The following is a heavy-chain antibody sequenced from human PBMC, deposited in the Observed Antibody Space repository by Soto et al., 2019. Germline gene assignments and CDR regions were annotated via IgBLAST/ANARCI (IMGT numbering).Heavy chain of an antibody. CDR1: GYTFTSYG. D-gene: IGHD3-22*01. V-gene: IGHV1-18*01. CDR3: ARVRITMIVVVPLHDY. J-gene: IGHJ4*02. Sequence: GASVKVSCKASGYTFTSYGISWVRQAPGQGLEWMGWISAYNGNTNYAQKLQGRVTMTTDTSTSTAYMELRSLRSDDTAVYYCARVRITMIVVVPLHDYWGQGTLVTVYS. CDR2: ISAYNGNT.